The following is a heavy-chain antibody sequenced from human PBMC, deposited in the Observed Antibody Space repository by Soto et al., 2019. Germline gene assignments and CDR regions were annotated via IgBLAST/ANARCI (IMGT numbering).Heavy chain of an antibody. CDR2: IVPILRRA. J-gene: IGHJ5*02. CDR3: ARDVPAAVVSVYNWFDP. D-gene: IGHD2-2*01. V-gene: IGHV1-69*10. Sequence: ASVKVSCKTSGGAFSSYAISWVRQAPGQGLEWMGGIVPILRRANYAQKFQGRVTITADESASTAYMELTSLRSEDTAVYYCARDVPAAVVSVYNWFDPWGQGTLVTVSS. CDR1: GGAFSSYA.